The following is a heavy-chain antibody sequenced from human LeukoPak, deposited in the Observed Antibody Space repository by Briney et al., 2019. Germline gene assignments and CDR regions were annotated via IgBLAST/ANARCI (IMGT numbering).Heavy chain of an antibody. J-gene: IGHJ5*02. CDR2: INHSGST. CDR1: GGSFSGYY. Sequence: PSETLSLTCAVYGGSFSGYYWSWIRQPPGKGLEWIGEINHSGSTNYNPSLKSRATISVDTSKNQFPLKLSSVTAADAAVYYCARGQGSSWRYWFDPWGQGTLVTVSS. V-gene: IGHV4-34*01. CDR3: ARGQGSSWRYWFDP. D-gene: IGHD6-13*01.